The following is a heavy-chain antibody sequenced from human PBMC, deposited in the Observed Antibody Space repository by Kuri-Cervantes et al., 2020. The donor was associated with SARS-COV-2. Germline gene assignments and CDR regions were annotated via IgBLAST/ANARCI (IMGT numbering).Heavy chain of an antibody. V-gene: IGHV1-3*01. Sequence: ASAKVSCKASGYTFTSYAMHWVRQAPGQRLEWMGWINAGNGNTKYSQKFQGRVTITRDTSASTAYMELSSLRSEDTAVYYCARVGGYCSGGSCHRTKPKYYYYYGMDVWGQGTTVTVSS. CDR1: GYTFTSYA. CDR3: ARVGGYCSGGSCHRTKPKYYYYYGMDV. D-gene: IGHD2-15*01. CDR2: INAGNGNT. J-gene: IGHJ6*02.